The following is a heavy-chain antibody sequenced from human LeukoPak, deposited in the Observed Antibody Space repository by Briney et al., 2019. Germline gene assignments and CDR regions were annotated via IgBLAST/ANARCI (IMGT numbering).Heavy chain of an antibody. CDR3: ARHKYYGSGSPADLDY. D-gene: IGHD3-10*01. CDR1: GYSFTSYW. V-gene: IGHV5-10-1*01. CDR2: IDPSDSYT. Sequence: GESLKISCKGSGYSFTSYWISWVRQMPGKGLEWMGRIDPSDSYTNYSPSFQGHVTISADKSISTAYLQWSSLKASDTAMYYCARHKYYGSGSPADLDYWGQGTLVTVSS. J-gene: IGHJ4*02.